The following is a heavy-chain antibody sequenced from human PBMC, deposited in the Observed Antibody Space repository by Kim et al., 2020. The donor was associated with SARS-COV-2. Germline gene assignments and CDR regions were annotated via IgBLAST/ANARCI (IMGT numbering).Heavy chain of an antibody. J-gene: IGHJ6*03. CDR3: ARGDDYWSHMDV. Sequence: GGSLRLSCAASGFTFSSSSMHWVRQAPGKGLEWVSTISSRSSYIYYADSVKGRFTISRDNAKNSLLLQMNSLRAEDTAVYFCARGDDYWSHMDVWGKGTTVTVSS. V-gene: IGHV3-21*06. CDR2: ISSRSSYI. CDR1: GFTFSSSS. D-gene: IGHD3-3*01.